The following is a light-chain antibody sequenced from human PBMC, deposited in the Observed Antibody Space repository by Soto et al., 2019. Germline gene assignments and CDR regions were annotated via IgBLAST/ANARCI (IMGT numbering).Light chain of an antibody. J-gene: IGLJ1*01. CDR3: SSYTRSSTYV. Sequence: QSVLTQPASVSGSPGQSITISCTGTGSDVGGYDYVSWYQHHPGKAPKVMIYEVTNRPSGVSNRFSGSKSGNTASLTISGLLAEDEADYYCSSYTRSSTYVFGTGTKVTV. V-gene: IGLV2-14*01. CDR2: EVT. CDR1: GSDVGGYDY.